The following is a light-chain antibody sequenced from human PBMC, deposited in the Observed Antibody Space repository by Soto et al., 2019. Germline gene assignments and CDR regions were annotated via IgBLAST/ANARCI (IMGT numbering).Light chain of an antibody. Sequence: DIVLTQSPGSLCLCPGERATLXCRASQSFCSCYSAWYQQQPGQAPRLLSYGASSRAHGRPDRFSGSGSGTDFTRTISRLEPEDFAVYYGHQYGSSPSTFGQGTKVDIK. V-gene: IGKV3-20*01. CDR3: HQYGSSPST. CDR1: QSFCSCY. CDR2: GAS. J-gene: IGKJ1*01.